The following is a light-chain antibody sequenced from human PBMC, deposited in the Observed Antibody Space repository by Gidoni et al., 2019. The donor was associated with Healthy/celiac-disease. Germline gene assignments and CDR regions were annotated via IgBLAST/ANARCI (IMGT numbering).Light chain of an antibody. CDR3: QQYNNWPLFT. CDR2: GAS. J-gene: IGKJ3*01. V-gene: IGKV3-15*01. CDR1: QSVSSN. Sequence: EIVMTQSPATLSVSPGERATLSCRASQSVSSNLAWYQQKPGQAPRLLLYGASTRAPGIPARFSGSGSGTEFTLTISSLQSEDFAVYYCQQYNNWPLFTFGPGTKVDIK.